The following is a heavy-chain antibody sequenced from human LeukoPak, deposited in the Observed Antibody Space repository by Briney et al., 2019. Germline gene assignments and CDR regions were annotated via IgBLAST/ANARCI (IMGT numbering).Heavy chain of an antibody. CDR1: DYSITTGYY. Sequence: PSETLSLTCDVSDYSITTGYYWGWIRQPPGKGLEWIGSIYHSGNTYYNPSLKSRVAISVDTSKNQFSLRLSSVTAADTAVYYCARARGSGSPYYFDYWGQGTLVTVSS. V-gene: IGHV4-38-2*01. CDR3: ARARGSGSPYYFDY. CDR2: IYHSGNT. J-gene: IGHJ4*02. D-gene: IGHD3-10*01.